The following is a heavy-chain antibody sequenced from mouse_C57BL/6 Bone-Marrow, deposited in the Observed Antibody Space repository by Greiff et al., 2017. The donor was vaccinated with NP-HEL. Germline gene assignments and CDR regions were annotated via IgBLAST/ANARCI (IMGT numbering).Heavy chain of an antibody. D-gene: IGHD1-1*01. CDR2: IYPGDGDT. J-gene: IGHJ2*01. CDR1: GYAFSSYW. CDR3: ARGYYGSSYY. V-gene: IGHV1-80*01. Sequence: VQLQQSGAELVKPGASVKISCKASGYAFSSYWLNWVKQRPGKGLEWIGQIYPGDGDTTYNGKFKGKATLTADKSSTTAYMQLSSLTSEDAAVYFCARGYYGSSYYWGQGTTLTVSS.